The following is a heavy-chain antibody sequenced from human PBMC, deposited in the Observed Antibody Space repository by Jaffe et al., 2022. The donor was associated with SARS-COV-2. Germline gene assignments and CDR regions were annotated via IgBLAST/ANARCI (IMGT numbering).Heavy chain of an antibody. D-gene: IGHD4-17*01. Sequence: EVQLVESGGGLVKPGGSLRLSCAASGFTFSNAWMSWVRQAPGKGLEWVGRIKSKTDGGTTDYAAPVKGRFTISRDDSKNTLYLQMNSLKTEDTAVYYCTTEGYPRPDHDYGDLYDFEHFDYWGQGTLVTVSS. CDR2: IKSKTDGGTT. V-gene: IGHV3-15*01. CDR1: GFTFSNAW. CDR3: TTEGYPRPDHDYGDLYDFEHFDY. J-gene: IGHJ4*02.